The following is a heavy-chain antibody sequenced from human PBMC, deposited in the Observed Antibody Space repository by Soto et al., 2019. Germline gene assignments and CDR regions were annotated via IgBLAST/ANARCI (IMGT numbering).Heavy chain of an antibody. CDR1: GGSISSGDYY. Sequence: QVQLQESGPGLVKPSQTLSLTCTVSGGSISSGDYYWSWIRQPPGKGLEWIGYIYYSGSTYYNPSLQSPVTISVDTSKHQFSLKLSSVTAADTAVYYCARALYSSFPRYYYYGMDVWGQGTTVTVSS. CDR2: IYYSGST. CDR3: ARALYSSFPRYYYYGMDV. J-gene: IGHJ6*02. V-gene: IGHV4-30-4*01. D-gene: IGHD4-4*01.